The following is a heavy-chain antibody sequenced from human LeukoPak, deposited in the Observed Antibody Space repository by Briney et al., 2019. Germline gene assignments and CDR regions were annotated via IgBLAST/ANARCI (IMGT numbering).Heavy chain of an antibody. J-gene: IGHJ6*02. CDR2: ISSSGSTI. CDR3: ARGSQVGAAGLYYYGMDV. V-gene: IGHV3-11*01. Sequence: KPGGSLRLSCAASGVTFSDYYMSWIRQAPGKGLEWVSYISSSGSTIYYAGSVKGRFTISRDNAKNSLYLQMNSLRAEDTAVYYCARGSQVGAAGLYYYGMDVWGQGTTVTVSS. CDR1: GVTFSDYY. D-gene: IGHD1-26*01.